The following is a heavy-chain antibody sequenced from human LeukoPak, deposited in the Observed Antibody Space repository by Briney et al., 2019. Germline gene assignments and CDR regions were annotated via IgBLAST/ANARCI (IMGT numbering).Heavy chain of an antibody. D-gene: IGHD3-3*01. CDR2: INYSGST. Sequence: SETLSLTCAVYGGSFSGYYWSWIRQPPGKGLEWIGYINYSGSTNYNPSLKSRVTISVDTSKNQFSLELSSVTAADTAMYYCARAFWSHYYHLDYWGQGTLVTVSS. V-gene: IGHV4-59*01. CDR3: ARAFWSHYYHLDY. J-gene: IGHJ4*02. CDR1: GGSFSGYY.